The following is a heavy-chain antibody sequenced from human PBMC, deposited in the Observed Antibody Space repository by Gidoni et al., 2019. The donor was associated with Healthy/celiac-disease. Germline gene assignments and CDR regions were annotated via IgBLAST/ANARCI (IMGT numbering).Heavy chain of an antibody. CDR1: GCTFSSYS. V-gene: IGHV3-48*01. CDR2: ISSSSSTI. Sequence: EVQLVESGGGLVQPGGSLRLSCAASGCTFSSYSMNWVRQAPGKGLEWVSYISSSSSTIYYADSVKGRFTISRDNAKNSLYLQMNSLRAEDTAVYYCARDSEWELLDYWGQGTLVTVSS. D-gene: IGHD1-26*01. J-gene: IGHJ4*02. CDR3: ARDSEWELLDY.